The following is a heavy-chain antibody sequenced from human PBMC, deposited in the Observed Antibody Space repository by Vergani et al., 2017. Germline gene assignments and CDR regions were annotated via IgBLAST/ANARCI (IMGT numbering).Heavy chain of an antibody. CDR2: IYYSGST. J-gene: IGHJ1*01. CDR3: ARHAPNYYDSSGYYFGYFQH. Sequence: QVQLQESGPGLVKPSQTLSLTCTVSGGSISSGGYYWGWIRQPPGKGLEWIGSIYYSGSTYYNPSLKSRVTISVDTSKNQFSLKLSSVTAADTAVYYCARHAPNYYDSSGYYFGYFQHWGQGTLVTVSS. CDR1: GGSISSGGYY. D-gene: IGHD3-22*01. V-gene: IGHV4-39*01.